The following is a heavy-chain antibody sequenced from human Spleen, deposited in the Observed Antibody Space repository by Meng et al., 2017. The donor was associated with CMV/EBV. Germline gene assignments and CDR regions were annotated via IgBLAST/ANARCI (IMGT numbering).Heavy chain of an antibody. Sequence: GGSLRLSCAASGFNFRSHDMHWVRQTPEKGLEWVSSIGSCGDRYYAASVKGRFTISRENAKNSFSLQMNSLTVGDTAVYYCARQWDYGYNSLDYWGQGTLVTVSS. CDR2: IGSCGDR. V-gene: IGHV3-13*01. D-gene: IGHD3-16*01. CDR3: ARQWDYGYNSLDY. J-gene: IGHJ4*02. CDR1: GFNFRSHD.